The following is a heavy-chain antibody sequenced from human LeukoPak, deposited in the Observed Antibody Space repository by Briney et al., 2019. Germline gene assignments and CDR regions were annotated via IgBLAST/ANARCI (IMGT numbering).Heavy chain of an antibody. D-gene: IGHD6-19*01. CDR2: INPSGSIT. V-gene: IGHV1-46*01. Sequence: ASVKVSCKASGYTFTSYYMHWVRQAPGQGLEWMGLINPSGSITSYAQNFQGRVTMTRDTSTSTVYMELSSLRSEDTAVYYCARDRAVAGFRFDYWGQGTLVTVSS. CDR1: GYTFTSYY. J-gene: IGHJ4*02. CDR3: ARDRAVAGFRFDY.